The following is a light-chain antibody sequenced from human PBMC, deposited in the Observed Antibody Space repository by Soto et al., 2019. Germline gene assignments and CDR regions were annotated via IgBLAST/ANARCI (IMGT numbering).Light chain of an antibody. J-gene: IGKJ4*01. Sequence: IQMTQSPSSLSSSVVDRGTITCRASETISSYLNWFQQKQGKAPNPLIYDASSLKSGVPARFSGSGSGTDFTLTISSLQPEDFATYYCQQFNNFPLTFGGGTKVDIK. CDR2: DAS. CDR1: ETISSY. CDR3: QQFNNFPLT. V-gene: IGKV1D-13*01.